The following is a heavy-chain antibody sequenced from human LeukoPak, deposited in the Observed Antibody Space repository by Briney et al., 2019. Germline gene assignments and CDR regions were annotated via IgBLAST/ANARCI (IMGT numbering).Heavy chain of an antibody. Sequence: SQTLSLTCTVSGVSISSGGYYWSWIRQPPGKGLEWIGYIYHSGSTNYNPSLKSRVTISVDTSKNQFSLKLSSVTAADTAVYYCARVYRFGHFDYWGQGTLVTVSS. CDR3: ARVYRFGHFDY. CDR2: IYHSGST. D-gene: IGHD3-10*01. V-gene: IGHV4-30-2*01. J-gene: IGHJ4*02. CDR1: GVSISSGGYY.